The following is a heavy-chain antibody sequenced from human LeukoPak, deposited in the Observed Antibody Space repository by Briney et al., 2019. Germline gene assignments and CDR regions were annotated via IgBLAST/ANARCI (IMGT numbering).Heavy chain of an antibody. V-gene: IGHV5-51*01. CDR1: GYSFTSYW. J-gene: IGHJ6*02. CDR3: ARHHIFGGPTYYDSSGPYGMDV. D-gene: IGHD3-22*01. Sequence: GESLKISCKGSGYSFTSYWIGWVRQMPGKGLEWMGIIYPGDSDTRYSPSFQGQVTISADKSISTAYLQWSSLKASDTAMYYCARHHIFGGPTYYDSSGPYGMDVWGQGTTVTVSS. CDR2: IYPGDSDT.